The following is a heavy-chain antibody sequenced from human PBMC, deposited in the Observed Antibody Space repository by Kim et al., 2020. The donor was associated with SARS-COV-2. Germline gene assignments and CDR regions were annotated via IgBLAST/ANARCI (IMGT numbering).Heavy chain of an antibody. V-gene: IGHV7-4-1*02. Sequence: ASVKVSCKASGYTFTSYAMNWVRQAPGQGREGMGWINTNTGNPTYAQGLTGRFVFSLDTTVSTAYLQISSLKAEDPAVNHCSSGVWNYGLYNWFDLWGEG. J-gene: IGHJ5*02. CDR3: SSGVWNYGLYNWFDL. D-gene: IGHD1-7*01. CDR1: GYTFTSYA. CDR2: INTNTGNP.